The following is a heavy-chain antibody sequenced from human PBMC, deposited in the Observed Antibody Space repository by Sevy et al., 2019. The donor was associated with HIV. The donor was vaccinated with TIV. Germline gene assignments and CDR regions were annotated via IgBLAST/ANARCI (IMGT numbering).Heavy chain of an antibody. CDR1: GYTFTSYD. J-gene: IGHJ4*02. D-gene: IGHD3-3*01. Sequence: ASVKVSCKASGYTFTSYDINWVRQATGQGLEWMGWMNPNSGNTGYAQKFQGRVTMTRNTSISTVYMELSSLRSEDTAVYYCARGRITIFGVVIELDYWGQGTLVTVSS. CDR2: MNPNSGNT. CDR3: ARGRITIFGVVIELDY. V-gene: IGHV1-8*01.